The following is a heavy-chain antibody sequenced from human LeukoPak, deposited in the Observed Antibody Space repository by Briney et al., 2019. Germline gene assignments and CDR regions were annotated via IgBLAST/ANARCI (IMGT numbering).Heavy chain of an antibody. D-gene: IGHD5-24*01. CDR2: ICYSGSI. CDR3: AREIITPPHYFDH. J-gene: IGHJ4*02. CDR1: GRSICRGDYY. Sequence: SETLSLTCTVCGRSICRGDYYWRWSRQPPGKGLEWIGYICYSGSIYYHPSLTTRVTMSVHPANNMFSLKLSSEAAADTSFYYGAREIITPPHYFDHWGQGTLVTVSS. V-gene: IGHV4-30-4*08.